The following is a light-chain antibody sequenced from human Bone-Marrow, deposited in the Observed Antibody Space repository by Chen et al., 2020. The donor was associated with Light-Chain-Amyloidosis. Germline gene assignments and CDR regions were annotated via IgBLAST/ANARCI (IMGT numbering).Light chain of an antibody. CDR2: IFC. J-gene: IGKJ4*01. CDR3: QQSHSLPLT. Sequence: IQMTQSPSSLSASVGDRVTMTCRASQNITNYLSWFQQRQGKAPKLLISIFCSFQSGVPSRFSGSGSGTDFTLTISSLRPEDFESYYCQQSHSLPLTFGEGTKVE. CDR1: QNITNY. V-gene: IGKV1-39*01.